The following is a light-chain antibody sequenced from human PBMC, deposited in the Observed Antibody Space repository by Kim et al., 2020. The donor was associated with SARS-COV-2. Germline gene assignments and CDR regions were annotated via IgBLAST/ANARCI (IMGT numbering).Light chain of an antibody. J-gene: IGLJ3*02. Sequence: VSPGQTARITCPGDALPKQYVYWYQQKPGQAPVLVIYKDSERPSGIPERFSGSSSGTTVTLTISGVQAEDEADYYCQSADSSGTWVFGGGTQLTVL. CDR2: KDS. CDR1: ALPKQY. CDR3: QSADSSGTWV. V-gene: IGLV3-25*03.